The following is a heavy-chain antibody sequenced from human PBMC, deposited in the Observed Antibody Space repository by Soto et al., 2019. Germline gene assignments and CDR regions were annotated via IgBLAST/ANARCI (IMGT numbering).Heavy chain of an antibody. CDR1: GGSISGSY. CDR3: ARSVAVPGAHIDY. J-gene: IGHJ4*02. Sequence: SETLSLTCSVSGGSISGSYWSWIRQSPGKGLEWLGYVYYTGSTNYSPSLRSRVSISVDTSKNEFSLRLSSVTAADSAVYFCARSVAVPGAHIDYWGQGTQVTVSS. D-gene: IGHD6-19*01. CDR2: VYYTGST. V-gene: IGHV4-59*01.